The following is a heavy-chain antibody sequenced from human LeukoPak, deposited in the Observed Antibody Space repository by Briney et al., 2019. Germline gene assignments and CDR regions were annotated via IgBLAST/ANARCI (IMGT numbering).Heavy chain of an antibody. V-gene: IGHV3-7*01. D-gene: IGHD2-21*02. Sequence: GGSLRLSCAASGFTFSTYWMNWYRQAPGKGLEWVGNINQDASEINYVDSVRGRFTISRDNAKNSLHLQMSSLRAEDTAVYYCATDRDNSDWQKRFDSWGQGTLVTVSS. CDR2: INQDASEI. CDR1: GFTFSTYW. CDR3: ATDRDNSDWQKRFDS. J-gene: IGHJ4*02.